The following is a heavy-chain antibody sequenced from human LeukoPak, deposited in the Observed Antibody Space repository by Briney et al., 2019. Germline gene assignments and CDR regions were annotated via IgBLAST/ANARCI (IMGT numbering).Heavy chain of an antibody. CDR3: ARDVVDTTMAGHWFDP. J-gene: IGHJ5*02. Sequence: GGSLRLSCAASGFTFSSYEMNWVRQAPGKGLEWVAVIWHDGSNHYADSVKGRFTISRDNSKNTLYLQMSSLRAEDTAVYYCARDVVDTTMAGHWFDPWGQGTLVTVSS. D-gene: IGHD5-18*01. CDR1: GFTFSSYE. CDR2: IWHDGSN. V-gene: IGHV3-33*08.